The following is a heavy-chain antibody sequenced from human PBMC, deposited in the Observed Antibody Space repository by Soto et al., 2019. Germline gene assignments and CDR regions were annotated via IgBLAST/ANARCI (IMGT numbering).Heavy chain of an antibody. CDR1: GGSISSSSYY. CDR3: ARHTPAISISDH. V-gene: IGHV4-39*01. D-gene: IGHD2-15*01. Sequence: QLQLQESGPGLVKPSETLSLTCTVSGGSISSSSYYWGWIRQPPGKGLEWIGSIYYSGSTYYNPSLKSRVTLPVDPSKNQFSLTLRSVPAADTAVYYCARHTPAISISDHWGQGTLVTVSS. J-gene: IGHJ4*02. CDR2: IYYSGST.